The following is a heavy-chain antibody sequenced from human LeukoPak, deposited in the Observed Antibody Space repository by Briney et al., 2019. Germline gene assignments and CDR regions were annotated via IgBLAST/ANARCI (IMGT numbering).Heavy chain of an antibody. CDR1: GFAVSDNY. V-gene: IGHV3-66*01. Sequence: GGSLRLSCAASGFAVSDNYMTWVRQAPGKGLEWLSIIYDVGSTFYPDSVGGRFTISRDNSKNTLYLQMNSLRAEDTAVYYCAKADSSGQIPDAFDIWGQGTMVTVSS. J-gene: IGHJ3*02. D-gene: IGHD3-22*01. CDR3: AKADSSGQIPDAFDI. CDR2: IYDVGST.